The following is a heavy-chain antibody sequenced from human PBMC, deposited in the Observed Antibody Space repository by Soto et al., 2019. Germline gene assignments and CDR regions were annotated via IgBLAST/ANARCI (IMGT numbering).Heavy chain of an antibody. J-gene: IGHJ4*02. CDR2: IHPAGGTT. CDR1: GYSFTSTY. V-gene: IGHV1-46*01. Sequence: QVQLVQSGAEVKKPGASVRISCRASGYSFTSTYVHWVRQAPGQGPEWMGIIHPAGGTTYYAQKFQGRLTITSDTSTDTVFMDLNDLTSEDTAVYFCALKVVTYYDNWGQGTLLTVSS. CDR3: ALKVVTYYDN. D-gene: IGHD2-21*02.